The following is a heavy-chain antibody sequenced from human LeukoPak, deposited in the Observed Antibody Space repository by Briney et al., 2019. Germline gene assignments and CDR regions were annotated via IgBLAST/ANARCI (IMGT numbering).Heavy chain of an antibody. J-gene: IGHJ4*02. Sequence: SETLSLTCTVSGGAISTNGYYWGWIRQPPGMGLEWVGSIYHFGSTYYNASPKSRVTMSVDTSKNQFSLRLISVTAADTAVYYCAGLLADKRGFGYWGQGTLVSVSS. D-gene: IGHD2/OR15-2a*01. CDR2: IYHFGST. CDR3: AGLLADKRGFGY. CDR1: GGAISTNGYY. V-gene: IGHV4-39*01.